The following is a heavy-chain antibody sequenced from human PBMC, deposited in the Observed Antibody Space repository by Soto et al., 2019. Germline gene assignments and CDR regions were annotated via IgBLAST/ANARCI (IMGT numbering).Heavy chain of an antibody. D-gene: IGHD6-13*01. V-gene: IGHV5-51*01. J-gene: IGHJ4*02. Sequence: SLKISCEGSGYTFSSYSIGWVRQMPGKGLEWMGIIYPDDSDTRYSPSFRGQVTISVDKSISRAYLQWSSLKASDSAMYFCARTGSSYNHFDYWGRVALVTVSS. CDR3: ARTGSSYNHFDY. CDR2: IYPDDSDT. CDR1: GYTFSSYS.